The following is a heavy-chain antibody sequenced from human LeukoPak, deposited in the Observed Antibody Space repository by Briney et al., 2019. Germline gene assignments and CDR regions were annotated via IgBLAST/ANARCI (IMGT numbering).Heavy chain of an antibody. J-gene: IGHJ3*01. CDR2: NYPGDSDT. D-gene: IGHD5-12*01. Sequence: GESLKISCKGSGYSFATYWIGWVRQMPGKGLEWMGINYPGDSDTTYSPSFQGQVTMSADKSISPAYLQWSSLKASDTAMYYCARRVSSSGFDAFDVWGQGTMVTVSS. V-gene: IGHV5-51*01. CDR3: ARRVSSSGFDAFDV. CDR1: GYSFATYW.